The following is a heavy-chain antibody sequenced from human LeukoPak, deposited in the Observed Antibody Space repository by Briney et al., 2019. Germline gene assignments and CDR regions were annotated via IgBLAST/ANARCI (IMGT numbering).Heavy chain of an antibody. J-gene: IGHJ4*02. CDR2: ISWNSGSI. Sequence: GRSLRLSCAASGFTFDDYAMHWVRQAPGKGLEWVSGISWNSGSIGYADSVKGRFTISRDNAKNSLYLQMSSLGAEDTAVYYCARSFSFQSDSNYPYFVSWGQGTLVAVSA. CDR1: GFTFDDYA. D-gene: IGHD1-7*01. CDR3: ARSFSFQSDSNYPYFVS. V-gene: IGHV3-9*01.